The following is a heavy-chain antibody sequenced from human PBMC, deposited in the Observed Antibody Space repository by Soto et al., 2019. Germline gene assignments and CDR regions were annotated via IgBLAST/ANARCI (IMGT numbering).Heavy chain of an antibody. D-gene: IGHD2-21*02. CDR3: ARDPVAYCGGDCRTFDY. CDR1: GFTFSSYA. V-gene: IGHV3-30-3*01. Sequence: QVQLVESGGGVVQPGRSLRLSCAASGFTFSSYAMYWVRQAPGKGLEWVAVISYDGSNKYYADSVKGRFTISRDNSKNTLYLQMNSLRAEDTAVYYCARDPVAYCGGDCRTFDYWGQGTLVTVSS. CDR2: ISYDGSNK. J-gene: IGHJ4*02.